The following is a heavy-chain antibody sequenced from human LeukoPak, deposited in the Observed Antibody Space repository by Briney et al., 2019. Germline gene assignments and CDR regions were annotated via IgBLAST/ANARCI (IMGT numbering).Heavy chain of an antibody. CDR1: GGSISNYY. Sequence: SETLSLTCTVSGGSISNYYWTWIRQPPGRGLEGIGYIYYSGTTDYNPSLKSRVAISVDTSKNQFSLKLSSVTAADTAVYYCARSGASVPSYWYFDLWGRGTLVTVSS. D-gene: IGHD2-2*01. J-gene: IGHJ2*01. CDR2: IYYSGTT. CDR3: ARSGASVPSYWYFDL. V-gene: IGHV4-59*01.